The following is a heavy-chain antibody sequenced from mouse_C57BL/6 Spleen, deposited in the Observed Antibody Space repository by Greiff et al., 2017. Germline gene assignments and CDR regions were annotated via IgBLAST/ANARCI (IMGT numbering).Heavy chain of an antibody. CDR1: GYTFTSYG. Sequence: QVQLKESGAELARPGASVKLSCKASGYTFTSYGISWVKQRTGQGLEWIGKIYPRSGNTYYNEKFKGKATLTADKSSSTAYMELRSLTSEDSAVYFCARLDGGTWFAYWGQGTLVTVSA. J-gene: IGHJ3*01. D-gene: IGHD2-3*01. V-gene: IGHV1-81*01. CDR3: ARLDGGTWFAY. CDR2: IYPRSGNT.